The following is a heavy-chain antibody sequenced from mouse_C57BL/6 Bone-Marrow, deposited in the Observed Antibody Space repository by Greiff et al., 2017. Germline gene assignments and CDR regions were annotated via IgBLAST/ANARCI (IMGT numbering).Heavy chain of an antibody. CDR2: INPSSGYT. D-gene: IGHD2-3*01. CDR1: GYTFTSYT. Sequence: VQLQQSGAELARPGASVKMSCKASGYTFTSYTMHWVKQRPGQGLAWIGYINPSSGYTKYNQKFKDKATLTADKSSSTAYMQLSSLTSEDSAVYYCARLGDGYYRYAMDYWGQGTSVTVSS. V-gene: IGHV1-4*01. J-gene: IGHJ4*01. CDR3: ARLGDGYYRYAMDY.